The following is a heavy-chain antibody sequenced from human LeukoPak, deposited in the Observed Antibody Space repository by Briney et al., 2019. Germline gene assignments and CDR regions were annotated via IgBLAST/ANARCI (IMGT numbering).Heavy chain of an antibody. CDR2: IIPIFGTA. Sequence: SVKVSCKASGGTFSSYAISWVRQAPGQGLEWMGGIIPIFGTANYAQKFQGRVTITTDESTSTAYMELSSLRSEDTAVYYCAREADGYSNYVGFDYWGQGTLVTASS. J-gene: IGHJ4*02. CDR1: GGTFSSYA. D-gene: IGHD4-11*01. CDR3: AREADGYSNYVGFDY. V-gene: IGHV1-69*05.